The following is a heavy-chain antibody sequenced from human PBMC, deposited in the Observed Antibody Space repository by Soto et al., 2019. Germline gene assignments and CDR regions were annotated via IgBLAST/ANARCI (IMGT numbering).Heavy chain of an antibody. D-gene: IGHD4-17*01. CDR1: GGSISSSSYY. J-gene: IGHJ3*02. Sequence: PSETLSLTCTVSGGSISSSSYYWGCIRQPPGKGLEWIGSIYYSGSTYYNPSLKSRVPISVDTPKNQFSLKLSSVTAADTAVYYCARQSRDYRVSDAFDIWGQGTMLTVSS. CDR3: ARQSRDYRVSDAFDI. CDR2: IYYSGST. V-gene: IGHV4-39*01.